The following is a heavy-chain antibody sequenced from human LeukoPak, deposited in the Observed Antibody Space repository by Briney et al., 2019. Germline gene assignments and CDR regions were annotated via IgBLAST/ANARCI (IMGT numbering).Heavy chain of an antibody. J-gene: IGHJ5*02. Sequence: PSETLSLTCTVSGGSISSSSYYGGWIRQPPGKGLEWIGSIYYSGSTYYNPSLKSRVTISVDTSKNQFSLKLSSVTAADTAVYYCARGTLPAYHYDSSGYYSPWGRGTLVTVSS. CDR2: IYYSGST. D-gene: IGHD3-22*01. CDR3: ARGTLPAYHYDSSGYYSP. CDR1: GGSISSSSYY. V-gene: IGHV4-39*07.